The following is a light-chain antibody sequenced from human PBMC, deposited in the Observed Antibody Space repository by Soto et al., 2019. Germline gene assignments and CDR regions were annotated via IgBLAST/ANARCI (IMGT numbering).Light chain of an antibody. Sequence: EIGMTQSPATLSVSPGERATLSCRASQSVSSNLAWYQQKPGQAPRLLIYGASTRATGIPARFSGSGSGRELTLTISSLQSEDFAVYYCQQYNNWRTFGQGTQVAIK. CDR2: GAS. CDR1: QSVSSN. CDR3: QQYNNWRT. J-gene: IGKJ1*01. V-gene: IGKV3-15*01.